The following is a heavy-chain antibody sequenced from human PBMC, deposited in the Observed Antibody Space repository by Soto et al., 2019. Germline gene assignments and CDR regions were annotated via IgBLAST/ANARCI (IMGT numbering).Heavy chain of an antibody. Sequence: LRLSCAASGFTFSSYAMSWVRQAPGKGLEWVSAISGSGGSTYYADSVKGRFTISRDNSKNTLYLQMNSLRAEDTAVYYCAKAKLQYYYYGMDVWGQGTTVTVSS. D-gene: IGHD4-4*01. CDR3: AKAKLQYYYYGMDV. CDR2: ISGSGGST. CDR1: GFTFSSYA. J-gene: IGHJ6*02. V-gene: IGHV3-23*01.